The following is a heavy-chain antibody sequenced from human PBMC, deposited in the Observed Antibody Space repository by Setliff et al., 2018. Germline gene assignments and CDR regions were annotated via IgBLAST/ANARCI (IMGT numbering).Heavy chain of an antibody. CDR3: AKEMMEVMMTGLEF. V-gene: IGHV3-30*18. J-gene: IGHJ4*02. Sequence: GGSLRLSCAASGFTFTSYDIHWVRQAPGKGLEWVAVISYDGNNKYYRDSVRGRFAISRDNSKNTVYLQMNSLRPEDTAVYYCAKEMMEVMMTGLEFWGQGTMVTVSS. CDR2: ISYDGNNK. D-gene: IGHD3-9*01. CDR1: GFTFTSYD.